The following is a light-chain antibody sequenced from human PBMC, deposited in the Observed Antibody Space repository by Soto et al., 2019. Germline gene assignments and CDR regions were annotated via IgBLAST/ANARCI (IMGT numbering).Light chain of an antibody. J-gene: IGKJ4*01. CDR3: QQFSSYPLT. Sequence: EFVLTQSPGTLSLSPGERSTLSCSSSQTVRNNYLAWYQQKSGQAPRLLIYDASSRATGIPDRFSGGGSGTDFTLTISRLEPEDFAVYYCQQFSSYPLTFGGGTKVDIK. CDR2: DAS. CDR1: QTVRNNY. V-gene: IGKV3-20*01.